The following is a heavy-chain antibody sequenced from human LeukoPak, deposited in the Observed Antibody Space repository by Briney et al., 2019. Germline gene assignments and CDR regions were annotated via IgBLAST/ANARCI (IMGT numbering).Heavy chain of an antibody. D-gene: IGHD6-13*01. CDR3: ARSQQLVRRFDY. CDR1: GGSISSYY. V-gene: IGHV4-59*01. CDR2: IYYSGST. J-gene: IGHJ4*02. Sequence: SETLSLTCTVSGGSISSYYWSWIRQPPGKGLEWIGYIYYSGSTNYNPSLKSRVTISVDTSKNQFPLKLSSVTAADTAVYYCARSQQLVRRFDYWGQGTLVTVSS.